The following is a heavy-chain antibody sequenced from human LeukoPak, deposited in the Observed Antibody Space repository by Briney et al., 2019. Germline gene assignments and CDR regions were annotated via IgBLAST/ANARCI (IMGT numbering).Heavy chain of an antibody. V-gene: IGHV3-21*04. J-gene: IGHJ4*02. CDR3: AKSPLVYCTSSSCHLYFDY. D-gene: IGHD2-15*01. CDR2: ISSSSYI. Sequence: GGSLRLSCAASGFTFSSYSMNWVRQAPGKGLEWVSSISSSSYIYYTDSVKGRFAISRDKSHNTLYLQMNSLRAEDTAVYYCAKSPLVYCTSSSCHLYFDYWGQGTLVTVSS. CDR1: GFTFSSYS.